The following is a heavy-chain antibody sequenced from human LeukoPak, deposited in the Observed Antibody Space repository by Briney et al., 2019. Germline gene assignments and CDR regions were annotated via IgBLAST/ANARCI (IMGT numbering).Heavy chain of an antibody. D-gene: IGHD3-22*01. CDR2: ISYDGSNK. V-gene: IGHV3-30-3*02. CDR3: AKDSYYDSSGYPDY. J-gene: IGHJ4*02. Sequence: GGSLRLSCSAPGFSFSTYAMHWVRQAPGKGLEWVAVISYDGSNKYYADSVKGRFTISRDNSKNTLYLQMNSLRAEDTAVYYCAKDSYYDSSGYPDYWGQGTLVTVSS. CDR1: GFSFSTYA.